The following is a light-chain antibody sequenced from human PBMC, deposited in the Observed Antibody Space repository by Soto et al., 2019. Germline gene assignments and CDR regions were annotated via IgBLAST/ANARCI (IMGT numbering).Light chain of an antibody. CDR3: QQSYSTPRT. Sequence: EIVLTQSPGTLSLSPGERATLSCRASQSVSSSYLAWYQQKPGQAPRLLIYGASSRATGIPDRFSGSGSGTDFTLTISSLQPEDFATYFCQQSYSTPRTLGQGTKVAIK. CDR2: GAS. CDR1: QSVSSSY. J-gene: IGKJ2*01. V-gene: IGKV3-20*01.